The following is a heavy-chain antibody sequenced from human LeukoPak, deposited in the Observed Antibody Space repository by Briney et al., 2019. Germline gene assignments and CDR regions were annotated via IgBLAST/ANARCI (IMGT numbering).Heavy chain of an antibody. Sequence: PSETLSLTCTVSGGSISSGSYYWGWIRQPAGKGLEWTRRIYTSGSTNYNPSLKSRVTISVDTSKNQFSLKLSSVTAADTAVYYCAIGYSYGYDPYMDVWGKGTTVTVSS. CDR3: AIGYSYGYDPYMDV. J-gene: IGHJ6*03. D-gene: IGHD5-18*01. V-gene: IGHV4-61*02. CDR1: GGSISSGSYY. CDR2: IYTSGST.